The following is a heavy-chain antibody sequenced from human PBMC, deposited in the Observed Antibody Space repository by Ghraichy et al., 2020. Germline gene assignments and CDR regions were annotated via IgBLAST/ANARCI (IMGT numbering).Heavy chain of an antibody. Sequence: LSLTCAASGFTFSTYWMSWVRQAPGKGLEWVANLKQDGSVQHYVDSVKGRFTISRDNAKNSLYLQMNSLRAEDTAVYYCARDPLAAAAWVRGFDPWGQGTLVTVSA. CDR1: GFTFSTYW. V-gene: IGHV3-7*01. D-gene: IGHD6-13*01. CDR2: LKQDGSVQ. J-gene: IGHJ5*02. CDR3: ARDPLAAAAWVRGFDP.